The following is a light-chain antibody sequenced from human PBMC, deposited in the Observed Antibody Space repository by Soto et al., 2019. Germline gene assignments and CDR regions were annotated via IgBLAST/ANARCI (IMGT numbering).Light chain of an antibody. CDR3: QQYGSSYT. V-gene: IGKV3-20*01. CDR1: QSVSSNY. CDR2: GAS. Sequence: EIVLTQSPGTLSLSPGERATLSCRASQSVSSNYLAWYRHEPGQTPRLLIYGASSRAIGIPDRFSGSGSGTDFTLTISRLEPEDFAVYYCQQYGSSYTFGQGTKLEI. J-gene: IGKJ2*01.